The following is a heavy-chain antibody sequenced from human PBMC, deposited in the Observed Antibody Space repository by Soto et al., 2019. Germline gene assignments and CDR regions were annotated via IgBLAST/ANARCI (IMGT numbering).Heavy chain of an antibody. V-gene: IGHV4-30-2*01. CDR2: IYHSGST. CDR3: SRADGGNAVFAY. D-gene: IGHD2-15*01. CDR1: GGSIRSVRYS. J-gene: IGHJ4*02. Sequence: LYLNCAVSGGSIRSVRYSWSWIRQPPRKGLEWIGDIYHSGSTYYNPSLKSRVTISEDRSKNQFSLKLSSVTAADTAVYYCSRADGGNAVFAYWGQGSLVTVSS.